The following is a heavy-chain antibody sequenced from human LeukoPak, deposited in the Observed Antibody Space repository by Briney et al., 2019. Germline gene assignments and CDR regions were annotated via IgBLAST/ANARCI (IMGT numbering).Heavy chain of an antibody. D-gene: IGHD5/OR15-5a*01. Sequence: GGSLRLSXAASGFTFSSYWMSWVRQAPGKGMEWVANIKQDGSEKYYVDSVKGRFTISRDNAKNSLYLQMNSLRAEDTAVYYCARGKVSTYFDYWGQGTLVTVSS. CDR3: ARGKVSTYFDY. J-gene: IGHJ4*02. CDR1: GFTFSSYW. V-gene: IGHV3-7*01. CDR2: IKQDGSEK.